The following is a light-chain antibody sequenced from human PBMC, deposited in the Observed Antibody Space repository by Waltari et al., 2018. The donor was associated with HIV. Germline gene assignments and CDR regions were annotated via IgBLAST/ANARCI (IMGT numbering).Light chain of an antibody. Sequence: QSVLTQPPSVSGAPGQRVTIPCTGSSSTTGSRAHFDVHWYQQLPGTAPKLLIYGNNNRPSGVPDRFSGSKSGTSASLAITGLQAEDEAHYYCQSYDSSLSGSVFGGGTKLTVL. J-gene: IGLJ3*02. CDR1: SSTTGSRAHFD. CDR2: GNN. V-gene: IGLV1-40*01. CDR3: QSYDSSLSGSV.